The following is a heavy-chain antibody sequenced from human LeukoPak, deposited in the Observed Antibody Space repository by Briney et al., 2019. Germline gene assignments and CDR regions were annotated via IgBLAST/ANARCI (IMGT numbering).Heavy chain of an antibody. V-gene: IGHV3-21*01. J-gene: IGHJ4*02. Sequence: GGSLRLSCAASGFTFSSYSMNWVRQAPGKGLEWVSSTSSSSSYIYYADSVKGRFTISRDNAKNSLYLQMNSLRAEDTAVYYCARAGWAKYYFDYWGQGTLVTVSS. D-gene: IGHD1-26*01. CDR2: TSSSSSYI. CDR3: ARAGWAKYYFDY. CDR1: GFTFSSYS.